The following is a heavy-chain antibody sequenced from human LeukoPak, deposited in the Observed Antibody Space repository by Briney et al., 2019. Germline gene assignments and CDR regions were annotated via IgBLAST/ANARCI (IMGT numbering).Heavy chain of an antibody. CDR2: ISAYNGNT. CDR3: ARDHRSGSYSPFDY. CDR1: GGTFSSYA. V-gene: IGHV1-18*01. Sequence: ASVKVSCKASGGTFSSYAISWVRQAPGQGLEWMGWISAYNGNTNYAQKLQGRVTMTTDTSTSTAYMELRSLRSDDTAVYYCARDHRSGSYSPFDYWGQGTLVTVSS. D-gene: IGHD1-26*01. J-gene: IGHJ4*02.